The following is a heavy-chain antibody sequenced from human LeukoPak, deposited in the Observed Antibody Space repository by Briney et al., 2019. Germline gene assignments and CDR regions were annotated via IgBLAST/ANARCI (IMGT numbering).Heavy chain of an antibody. CDR2: ISSSSSYI. CDR1: GFTFSSYS. CDR3: ARTYSSGWYGQFDY. J-gene: IGHJ4*02. Sequence: PGGSLRLSCAASGFTFSSYSMNWVRQAPGKGLEWASSISSSSSYIYYADSVKGRFTLSRDNAKNSLYLQMNSLRAEDTAVYYCARTYSSGWYGQFDYWGQGTLVTVSS. V-gene: IGHV3-21*01. D-gene: IGHD6-19*01.